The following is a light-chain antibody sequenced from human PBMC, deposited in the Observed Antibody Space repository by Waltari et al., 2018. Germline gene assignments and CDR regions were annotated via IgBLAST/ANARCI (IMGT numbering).Light chain of an antibody. CDR1: ALTKQY. CDR2: DDN. V-gene: IGLV3-10*01. J-gene: IGLJ2*01. CDR3: YSADSSGNQRV. Sequence: SHELQQPPPVSASPGQTARITGSADALTKQYASWYQQKSGQAPVLVIYDDNKRPSGIPERVAGSSSGTTATLTISRAQVEDEGDYYCYSADSSGNQRVFGGGTKVTVL.